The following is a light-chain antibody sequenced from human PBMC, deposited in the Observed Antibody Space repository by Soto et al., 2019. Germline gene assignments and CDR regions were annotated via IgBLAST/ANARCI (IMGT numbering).Light chain of an antibody. CDR1: QSISNY. CDR2: AAS. J-gene: IGKJ1*01. V-gene: IGKV1-39*01. Sequence: DIQMTQSPSSLSASVGDRVTITCRASQSISNYLNWYQQKPGKAPKLLIYAASSLQSGVPSRFSGSGSGTDFTLTISSLQPEDFATYYCQQSSSTPWTFGQGTKVEFK. CDR3: QQSSSTPWT.